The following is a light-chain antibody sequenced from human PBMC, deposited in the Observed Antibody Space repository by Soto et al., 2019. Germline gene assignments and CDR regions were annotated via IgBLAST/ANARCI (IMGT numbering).Light chain of an antibody. CDR1: RSVSDTL. Sequence: EIVLTQSPGTLSLSPGERATLSCRADRSVSDTLLTWFQQKPGQAPRLLIFGTSNRAPGIPDRFSGSGSGTDFTLTISSLEPEDFAVYYCQQRSNWPPLFTFGPGTKVDIK. J-gene: IGKJ3*01. V-gene: IGKV3-11*01. CDR2: GTS. CDR3: QQRSNWPPLFT.